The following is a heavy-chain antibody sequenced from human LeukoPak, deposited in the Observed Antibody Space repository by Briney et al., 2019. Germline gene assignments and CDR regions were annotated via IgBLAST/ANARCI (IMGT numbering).Heavy chain of an antibody. D-gene: IGHD3-9*01. CDR3: ARRYNILTGFLF. V-gene: IGHV1-2*02. CDR2: INPNSGDT. J-gene: IGHJ4*02. Sequence: GASVKVSCKASGYTFTDYYVNWVRQAPGQGLEWMGWINPNSGDTNYAETFQGRVTMTRDTSISTAYMELNRLTSDDTAVYYCARRYNILTGFLFWGQGTLVTVSS. CDR1: GYTFTDYY.